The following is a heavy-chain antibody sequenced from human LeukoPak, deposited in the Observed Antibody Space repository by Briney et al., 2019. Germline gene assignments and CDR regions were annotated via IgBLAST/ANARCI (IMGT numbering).Heavy chain of an antibody. CDR3: ARVEAAGTTTYFDY. J-gene: IGHJ4*02. CDR2: IYHSGST. D-gene: IGHD6-13*01. Sequence: SETLSPTCAVSGGSISSGGYSWSWIRQPPGKGLEWIGYIYHSGSTYYNPSLKSRVTISVDRSKNQFSLKLSSVTAADTAVYYCARVEAAGTTTYFDYWGQGTLVTVSS. V-gene: IGHV4-30-2*01. CDR1: GGSISSGGYS.